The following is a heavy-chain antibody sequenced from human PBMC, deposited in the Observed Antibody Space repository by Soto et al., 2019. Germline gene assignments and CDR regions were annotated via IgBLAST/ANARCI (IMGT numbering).Heavy chain of an antibody. CDR1: GGTFSSYA. D-gene: IGHD6-13*01. Sequence: QVQLVQSGAEVKKPGSSVKVSCKASGGTFSSYAISWVRQAPGQGLEWMGGIIPIFGTANYAQKFQGRVTITADEATSTAYMELSSLRSEDTAVYYCARFRAELVQWDYFDYWGQGTLVTVSS. V-gene: IGHV1-69*01. CDR2: IIPIFGTA. J-gene: IGHJ4*02. CDR3: ARFRAELVQWDYFDY.